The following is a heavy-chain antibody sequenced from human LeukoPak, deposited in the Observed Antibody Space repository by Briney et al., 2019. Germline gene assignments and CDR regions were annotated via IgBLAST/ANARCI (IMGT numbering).Heavy chain of an antibody. CDR1: GFTFSSHG. Sequence: GGSLRLSCAASGFTFSSHGMHWVRQAPGKGLEWVAVISYDGSNKYYADSVKGRFTISRDNSKNTLYLQMNSLRAEDTAVYYCAKEPVVPAAPLDYWGQGTLVTVSS. V-gene: IGHV3-30*18. CDR3: AKEPVVPAAPLDY. CDR2: ISYDGSNK. J-gene: IGHJ4*02. D-gene: IGHD2-2*01.